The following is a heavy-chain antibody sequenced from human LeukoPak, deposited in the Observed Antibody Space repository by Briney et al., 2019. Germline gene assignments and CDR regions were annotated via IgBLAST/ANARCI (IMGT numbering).Heavy chain of an antibody. CDR3: AKGENIAAAGTGDY. CDR2: ISGSGGST. J-gene: IGHJ4*02. CDR1: GFTFSSYA. Sequence: GGSLRVSCAASGFTFSSYAMSWVRQAPGKGLEWVSAISGSGGSTYYADSVKGRFTISRDNSRNTLYLQMNSLRAEDTAVYYCAKGENIAAAGTGDYWGQGTLVTVSS. V-gene: IGHV3-23*01. D-gene: IGHD6-13*01.